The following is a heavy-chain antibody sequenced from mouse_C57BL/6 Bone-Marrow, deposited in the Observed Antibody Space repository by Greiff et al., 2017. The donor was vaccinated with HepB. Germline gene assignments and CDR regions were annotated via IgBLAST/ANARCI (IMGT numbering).Heavy chain of an antibody. V-gene: IGHV1-63*01. D-gene: IGHD2-3*01. CDR2: IYPGGGYT. CDR1: GYTFTNYW. CDR3: ARYGYYFYYAMDY. Sequence: QVQLQQSGAELVRPGTSVKMSCKASGYTFTNYWIGWAKQRPGHGLEWIGDIYPGGGYTNYIEKFKGKATLTADKSSSTAYMQFSSLTSEDSAIYYCARYGYYFYYAMDYWGQGTSVTVSS. J-gene: IGHJ4*01.